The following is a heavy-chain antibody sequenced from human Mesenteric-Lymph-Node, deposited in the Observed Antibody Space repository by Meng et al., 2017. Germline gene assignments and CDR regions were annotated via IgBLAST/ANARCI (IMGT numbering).Heavy chain of an antibody. CDR2: ISIGGSII. CDR3: ARDGRHRRFDS. J-gene: IGHJ5*01. CDR1: GFRVSDDH. V-gene: IGHV3-11*01. Sequence: LVESGGDLGKPGGSLRLSCVGSGFRVSDDHMAWIRQAPGKGLEWISYISIGGSIIYYADSVKGRFTISRDDAKNSVYLHMNSLRAEDTAVYYCARDGRHRRFDSWGQGTLVTVSS. D-gene: IGHD1-26*01.